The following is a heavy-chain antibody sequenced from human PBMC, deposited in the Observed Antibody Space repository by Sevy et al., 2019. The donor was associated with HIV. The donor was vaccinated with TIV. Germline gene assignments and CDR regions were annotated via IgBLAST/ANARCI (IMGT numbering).Heavy chain of an antibody. V-gene: IGHV3-30*03. D-gene: IGHD1-26*01. CDR1: GFSFSYYG. CDR2: ISHDGINE. Sequence: GGSLRLSCIGSGFSFSYYGIHWFRQAPGKGLDWVALISHDGINEYYADSVKGRFTISRDNSKNTVYLEMNSLRNEDTAIYFCAHAYSGSYSHSYLYALDVWGQGTTVTVSS. J-gene: IGHJ6*02. CDR3: AHAYSGSYSHSYLYALDV.